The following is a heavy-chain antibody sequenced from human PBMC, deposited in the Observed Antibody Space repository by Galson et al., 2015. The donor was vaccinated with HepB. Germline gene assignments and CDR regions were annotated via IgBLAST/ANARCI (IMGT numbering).Heavy chain of an antibody. Sequence: SLRLSCAASGFTFSSYGMHWVRQAPGKGLEWVAVIWYDGSNKYYADSVKGRFTISRDNSKNTLYLQMNSLRAEDTAVYYCARGQSEYSSSWYGYWGQGTLVTVSS. CDR3: ARGQSEYSSSWYGY. J-gene: IGHJ4*02. V-gene: IGHV3-33*08. CDR1: GFTFSSYG. CDR2: IWYDGSNK. D-gene: IGHD6-13*01.